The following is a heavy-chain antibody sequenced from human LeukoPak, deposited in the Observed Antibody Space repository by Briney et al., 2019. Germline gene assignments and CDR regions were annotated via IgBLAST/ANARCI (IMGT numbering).Heavy chain of an antibody. CDR2: IYHSGST. D-gene: IGHD2-2*01. Sequence: SETLSLTCAVSGGSISSGGYSWSWIRQPPGKGLEWIGYIYHSGSTYYNPSLKSRVTISVDRSKNQFSLKLSSVTAADTAVYYCAGTECSSTSCTPYYYYGMDVWGQGTTVTVSS. V-gene: IGHV4-30-2*01. J-gene: IGHJ6*02. CDR3: AGTECSSTSCTPYYYYGMDV. CDR1: GGSISSGGYS.